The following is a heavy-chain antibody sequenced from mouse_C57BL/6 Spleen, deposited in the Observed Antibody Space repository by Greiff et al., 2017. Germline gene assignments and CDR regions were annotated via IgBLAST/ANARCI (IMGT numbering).Heavy chain of an antibody. CDR3: ARGSNYVPYAMDY. D-gene: IGHD2-5*01. Sequence: VQLKESGAELVRPGSSVKMSCKTSGYTFTSYGINWVKQRPGQGLEWIGYIYIGNGYTEYNEKFKGKATLTSDTSSSTAYMQLSSLTSEDSAIYFCARGSNYVPYAMDYWGQGTSVTVSS. J-gene: IGHJ4*01. V-gene: IGHV1-58*01. CDR2: IYIGNGYT. CDR1: GYTFTSYG.